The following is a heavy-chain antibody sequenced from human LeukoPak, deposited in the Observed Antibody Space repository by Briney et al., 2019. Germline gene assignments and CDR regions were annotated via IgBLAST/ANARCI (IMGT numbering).Heavy chain of an antibody. V-gene: IGHV3-11*01. CDR1: GFTFSDYY. CDR3: ARDKDDYGSGNHWFDP. CDR2: ISSSGSTI. Sequence: GGSLRLSCAASGFTFSDYYMSWIRQAPGKGLEWVSYISSSGSTIYYADSVKGRFTISRDNAKNSLYLQMNSLRAEDTAVYYCARDKDDYGSGNHWFDPWGQGTQVTVSS. J-gene: IGHJ5*02. D-gene: IGHD3-10*01.